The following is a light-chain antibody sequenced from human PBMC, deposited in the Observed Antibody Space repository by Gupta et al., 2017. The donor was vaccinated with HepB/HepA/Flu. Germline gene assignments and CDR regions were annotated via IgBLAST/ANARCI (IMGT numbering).Light chain of an antibody. Sequence: EIVMTQSPATLSVSPGERATLACRASQYVRNYLAWYQQKPGQAPRLLISGASTRATGIPARFSGSGSGTEFTLTISSLQSEDFAVYYCQHDNSCPMVFGQGTKVEIK. J-gene: IGKJ1*01. CDR2: GAS. V-gene: IGKV3-15*01. CDR3: QHDNSCPMV. CDR1: QYVRNY.